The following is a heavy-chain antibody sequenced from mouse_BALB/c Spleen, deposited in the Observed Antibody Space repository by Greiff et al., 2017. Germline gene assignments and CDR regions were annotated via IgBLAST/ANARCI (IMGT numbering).Heavy chain of an antibody. V-gene: IGHV2-9*02. J-gene: IGHJ4*01. CDR1: GFSLTSYG. CDR2: IWAGGST. Sequence: VMLVESGPGLVAPSQSLSITCTVSGFSLTSYGVHWVRQPPGKGLEWLGVIWAGGSTNYNSALMSRLSISKDNSKSQVFLKMNSLQTDDTAMYYCARDEPYYYGSSIYAMDYWGQGTSVTVSS. CDR3: ARDEPYYYGSSIYAMDY. D-gene: IGHD1-1*01.